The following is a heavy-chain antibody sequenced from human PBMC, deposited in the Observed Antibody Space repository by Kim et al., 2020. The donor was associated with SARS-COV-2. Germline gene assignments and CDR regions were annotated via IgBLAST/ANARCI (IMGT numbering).Heavy chain of an antibody. J-gene: IGHJ4*02. CDR2: T. D-gene: IGHD2-2*01. CDR3: ARDRVDSTLDY. V-gene: IGHV4-59*01. Sequence: THCNPSLKSRVTLSVDTSKNQFSLKLSSVTAADTAVYYCARDRVDSTLDYWGQGTLVTVSS.